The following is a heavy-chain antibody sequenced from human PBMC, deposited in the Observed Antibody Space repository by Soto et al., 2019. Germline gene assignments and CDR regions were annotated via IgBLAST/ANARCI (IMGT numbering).Heavy chain of an antibody. J-gene: IGHJ4*02. CDR2: IYYSGST. Sequence: VSGGSISSGGYYWSCIRQPPGKGLEWIGYIYYSGSTNYNPSLKSRVTISVDTSKNQFSLKLSSVTAADTAVYYCARSDGRYWGQGTLVTVS. V-gene: IGHV4-61*08. CDR3: ARSDGRY. CDR1: GGSISSGGYY.